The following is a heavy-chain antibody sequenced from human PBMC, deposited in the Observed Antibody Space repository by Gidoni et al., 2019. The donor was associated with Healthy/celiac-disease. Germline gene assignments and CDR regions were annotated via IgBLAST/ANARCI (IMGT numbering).Heavy chain of an antibody. CDR1: GGSLSSYY. J-gene: IGHJ6*02. V-gene: IGHV4-59*01. Sequence: VQPSETRSLTCPVSGGSLSSYYWSWIRQPPGKGLEWIVYIYYSGSTNYTPSLTSRVNISVDPSKNQFSLKLSSVTAAETAVYYCARSEGYYYGMDVWGQGTTVTVSS. CDR3: ARSEGYYYGMDV. CDR2: IYYSGST.